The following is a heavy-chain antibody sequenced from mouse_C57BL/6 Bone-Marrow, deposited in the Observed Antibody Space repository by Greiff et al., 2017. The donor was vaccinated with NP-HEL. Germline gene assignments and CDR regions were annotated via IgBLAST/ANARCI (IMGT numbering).Heavy chain of an antibody. J-gene: IGHJ2*01. CDR2: INPNNGGT. CDR1: GYTFTDYY. V-gene: IGHV1-26*01. CDR3: ARGELRFLYFDY. Sequence: VQLQQSGPELVKPGASVKISCKASGYTFTDYYMNWVKQSHGKSLEWIGDINPNNGGTSYNQKFKGKATLTVDKSSSTAYMELRSLTSEDSAVYYCARGELRFLYFDYWGQGTTLTVSS.